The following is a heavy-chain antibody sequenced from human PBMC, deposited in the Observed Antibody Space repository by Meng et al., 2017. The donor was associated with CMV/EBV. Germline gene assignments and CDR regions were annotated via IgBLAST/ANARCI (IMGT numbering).Heavy chain of an antibody. V-gene: IGHV3-23*01. CDR1: GFTFSSYA. CDR3: AKSIVVVPAARVAAAGPLGY. J-gene: IGHJ4*02. D-gene: IGHD2-2*01. CDR2: ISGSGGST. Sequence: GVSLRLSCAASGFTFSSYAMSWVRQAPGKGLEWVSAISGSGGSTYYADSVKGRFTISRDNSKNTLYLQMNSLRAEDTAVYYCAKSIVVVPAARVAAAGPLGYWGQGTLVTVSS.